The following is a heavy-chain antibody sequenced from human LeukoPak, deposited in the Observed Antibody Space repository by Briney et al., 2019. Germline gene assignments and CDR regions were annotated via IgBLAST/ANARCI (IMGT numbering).Heavy chain of an antibody. CDR3: ARSITIFGVVPYYMDV. Sequence: ASVKVSCKASGYTFTSYGISWVRQAPGQGLEWMGWIGAYNGNTNYAQKLQGRVTMTTDTSTSTAYMELRSLRSDDTAVYYCARSITIFGVVPYYMDVWGKGTTVTVSS. J-gene: IGHJ6*03. CDR2: IGAYNGNT. CDR1: GYTFTSYG. V-gene: IGHV1-18*01. D-gene: IGHD3-3*01.